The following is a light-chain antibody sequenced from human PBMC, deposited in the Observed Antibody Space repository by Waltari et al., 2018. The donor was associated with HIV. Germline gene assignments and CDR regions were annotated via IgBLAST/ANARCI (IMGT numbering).Light chain of an antibody. Sequence: QSALSQPRSMSGSPGQSVTISCTGTSSDVGNYNSVSWYQHQPGKAPKLLIYDVSKRPSGVPGRFSGSKSGNTASLTISGLQAEDEADYYCCSYAGSYTFTFGGGTKLTVL. CDR2: DVS. CDR1: SSDVGNYNS. CDR3: CSYAGSYTFT. J-gene: IGLJ2*01. V-gene: IGLV2-11*01.